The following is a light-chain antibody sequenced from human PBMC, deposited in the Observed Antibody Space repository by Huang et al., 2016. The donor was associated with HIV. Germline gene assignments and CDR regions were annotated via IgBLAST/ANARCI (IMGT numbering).Light chain of an antibody. V-gene: IGKV1-16*02. CDR2: DAS. J-gene: IGKJ4*01. Sequence: DIQMTQSPSSLSASVGDRVTITCRASQDIRSNLAWFQQTPGKAPKSLIYDASTLQSWVPSKFSGNGYGTDFTLTISSLQPEDIATYYCQQSNTFPLTFGGGTKVEI. CDR1: QDIRSN. CDR3: QQSNTFPLT.